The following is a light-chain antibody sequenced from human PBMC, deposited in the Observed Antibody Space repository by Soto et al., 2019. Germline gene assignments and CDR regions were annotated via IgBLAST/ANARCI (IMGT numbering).Light chain of an antibody. CDR1: SSDVGAYKF. CDR2: DVT. J-gene: IGLJ1*01. Sequence: QSVLTQPPSASGSPGQSVTISCTGTSSDVGAYKFVSWNQQNPGKAPKLIIYDVTKRPTGVPDRFSGSKSGNTASLTVSGLQAEDEADYYCSSYAGNSNYVFGSGTKVTVL. CDR3: SSYAGNSNYV. V-gene: IGLV2-8*01.